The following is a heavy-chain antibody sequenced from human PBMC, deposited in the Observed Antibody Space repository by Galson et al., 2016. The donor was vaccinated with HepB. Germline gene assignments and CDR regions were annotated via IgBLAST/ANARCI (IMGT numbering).Heavy chain of an antibody. V-gene: IGHV1-18*01. D-gene: IGHD6-19*01. CDR1: GYTFNTYG. CDR2: ISPYNGHT. Sequence: SVKVSCKASGYTFNTYGVAWVRQAPGQGLEWMGWISPYNGHTNYAQNFQGRVTMTTDTSTSTAFLELRSLRSDDTAIYYCARESGVGVAFAYWGQGTLVTVPS. J-gene: IGHJ4*02. CDR3: ARESGVGVAFAY.